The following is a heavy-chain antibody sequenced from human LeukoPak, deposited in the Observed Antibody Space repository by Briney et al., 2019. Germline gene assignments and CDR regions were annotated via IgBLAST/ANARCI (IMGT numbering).Heavy chain of an antibody. Sequence: ASVKVSCKASGYTFTSYGISWVRQAPGQGLEWMGWISAYNGNTNYAQKLQGRVTMTTDTSTSTAYMELRSLRSDDTAVYYCALLYCSSTSCYHRAQVDGMNVWGQGTTVTVSS. CDR2: ISAYNGNT. D-gene: IGHD2-2*01. CDR1: GYTFTSYG. CDR3: ALLYCSSTSCYHRAQVDGMNV. J-gene: IGHJ6*02. V-gene: IGHV1-18*01.